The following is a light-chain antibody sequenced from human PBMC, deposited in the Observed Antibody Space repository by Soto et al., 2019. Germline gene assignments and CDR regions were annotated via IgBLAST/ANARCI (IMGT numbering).Light chain of an antibody. CDR1: TGAVTSGHY. CDR3: SLSYSGAPYVV. V-gene: IGLV7-46*01. CDR2: DTS. Sequence: QAVVTQEPSLTVSPGGTVTLTCGSSTGAVTSGHYPYWFQQKPGQAPRTLIYDTSNKHSWTPARFSGSLLGGKAALTLSGAQPEDEAEYYCSLSYSGAPYVVFGGGTKLTVL. J-gene: IGLJ2*01.